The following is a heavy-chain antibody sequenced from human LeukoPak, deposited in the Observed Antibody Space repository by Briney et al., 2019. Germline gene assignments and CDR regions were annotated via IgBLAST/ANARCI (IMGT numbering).Heavy chain of an antibody. Sequence: AGGSLRLSCAASGFTFSSYSMNWVRQAPGKGLEWVSSITDSGDGTYYAASVKGRFTISRDNSKNTLYLQMNSLRAEDTAIYYCAKDSPVATRWGQGTLVTVSS. CDR3: AKDSPVATR. V-gene: IGHV3-23*01. CDR2: ITDSGDGT. CDR1: GFTFSSYS. D-gene: IGHD1-26*01. J-gene: IGHJ4*02.